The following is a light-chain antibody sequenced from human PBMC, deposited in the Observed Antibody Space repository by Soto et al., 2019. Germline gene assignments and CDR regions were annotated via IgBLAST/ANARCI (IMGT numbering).Light chain of an antibody. J-gene: IGKJ1*01. CDR1: QSVSSN. CDR2: GAS. Sequence: IAMTQSASTLSVSPGERATLSWRASQSVSSNLAWYQQKPGQAPRLLIYGASNRATGIPDRFSGSGYGTDFNLTISRLETEDFAVYYCQQYGSSPKTFGQGTKVDIK. V-gene: IGKV3-20*01. CDR3: QQYGSSPKT.